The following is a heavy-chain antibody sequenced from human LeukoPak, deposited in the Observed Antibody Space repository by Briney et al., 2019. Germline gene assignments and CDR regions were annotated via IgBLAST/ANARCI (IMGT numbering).Heavy chain of an antibody. CDR2: INPNSGGT. V-gene: IGHV1-2*02. D-gene: IGHD3-3*01. CDR1: GYTFTGYY. Sequence: GASVKVSCKASGYTFTGYYMHWVRQAPGQGLEWMGWINPNSGGTNYAQKFQGRVTMTRDTSISTAYMGLSRLRSDDTAVYYCARDAYYDFWSGDRDYYYMDVWGKGTTVTVSS. J-gene: IGHJ6*03. CDR3: ARDAYYDFWSGDRDYYYMDV.